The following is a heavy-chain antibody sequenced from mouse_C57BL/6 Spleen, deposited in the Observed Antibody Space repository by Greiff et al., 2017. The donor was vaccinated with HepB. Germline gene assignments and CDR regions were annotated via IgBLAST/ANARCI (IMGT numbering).Heavy chain of an antibody. Sequence: VHVKQSGAELVRPGASVKLSCTASGFNIKDYYMHWVKQRPEQGLEWIGRIDPEDGDTEYAPKFQGKATMTADTSSNTAYLQLSSLTSEDTAVYYCTPTAQATRCAYWGQGTLVTVSA. CDR3: TPTAQATRCAY. CDR1: GFNIKDYY. J-gene: IGHJ3*01. CDR2: IDPEDGDT. D-gene: IGHD3-2*02. V-gene: IGHV14-1*01.